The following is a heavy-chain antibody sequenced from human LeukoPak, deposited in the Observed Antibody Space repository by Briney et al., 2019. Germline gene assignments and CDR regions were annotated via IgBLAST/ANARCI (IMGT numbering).Heavy chain of an antibody. CDR3: ARGGPSRALVNAFDI. J-gene: IGHJ3*02. CDR1: GFTFSNYW. V-gene: IGHV3-7*01. D-gene: IGHD4-23*01. CDR2: IKQDGSEK. Sequence: QTGGSLRLSCAASGFTFSNYWMSWVRQAPGKGLEWVANIKQDGSEKNYVNSVKGRFTISRDNAKNSLYLQMNSLRAEDTAVYYCARGGPSRALVNAFDIWGQGTMVTVSS.